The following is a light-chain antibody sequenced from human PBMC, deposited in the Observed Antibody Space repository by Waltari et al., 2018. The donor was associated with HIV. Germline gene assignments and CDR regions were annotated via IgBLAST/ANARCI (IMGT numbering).Light chain of an antibody. V-gene: IGKV1-39*01. J-gene: IGKJ2*01. Sequence: DIQMTQSPSSLSASVGDRVTITCRASQSISSYLNWHQQKAGKALKLLIYAASSLQSGVPSRFSGSGSGTDFTLTISSLQPEDFATYYCQQSYSTPHTFGQGTKLEIK. CDR2: AAS. CDR1: QSISSY. CDR3: QQSYSTPHT.